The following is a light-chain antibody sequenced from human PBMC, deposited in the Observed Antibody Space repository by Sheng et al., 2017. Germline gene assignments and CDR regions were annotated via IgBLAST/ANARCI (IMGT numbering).Light chain of an antibody. CDR3: QQRGNWPLT. V-gene: IGKV3-11*01. J-gene: IGKJ4*01. Sequence: EIVLTQSPATLSLSPGERATLSCRASQSVGDSLAWYQQKPGQPPRLVIYHASYRASGIPAMFSGSGSGTDFTLTISSLEPEDFAVYFCQQRGNWPLTFGGGTKVEIK. CDR1: QSVGDS. CDR2: HAS.